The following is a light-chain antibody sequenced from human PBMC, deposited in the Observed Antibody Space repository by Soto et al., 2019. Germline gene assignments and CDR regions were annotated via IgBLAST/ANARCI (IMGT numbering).Light chain of an antibody. CDR2: GAS. Sequence: EIVLTQSPGTLSLSSGERATLSCRASQSVRSNYLAWYQQKPGQAPRLLIYGASSRATGIPDRFGGSGSGTDFTLTISRLEPEXFAVXYCQQYASSPLTFGGGTKVEIK. V-gene: IGKV3-20*01. J-gene: IGKJ4*01. CDR3: QQYASSPLT. CDR1: QSVRSNY.